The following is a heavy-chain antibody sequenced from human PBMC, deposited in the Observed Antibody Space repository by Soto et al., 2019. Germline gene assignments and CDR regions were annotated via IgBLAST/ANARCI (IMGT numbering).Heavy chain of an antibody. CDR2: IRSKGNSYAT. CDR1: GFTFSGSG. D-gene: IGHD5-12*01. J-gene: IGHJ6*02. V-gene: IGHV3-73*01. CDR3: TTHSGYDYYYFHGMDV. Sequence: EVQLVESGGGLVQPGGSLKLSCAASGFTFSGSGMHWVRQASGKGLEWVGRIRSKGNSYATAYAASVKGRFTISRDDSKNTAYLQMNSLKTEDTAVYYCTTHSGYDYYYFHGMDVWGQGTTVTVSS.